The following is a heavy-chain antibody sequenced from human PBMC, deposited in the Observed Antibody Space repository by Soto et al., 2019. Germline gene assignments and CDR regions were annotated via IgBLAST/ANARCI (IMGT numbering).Heavy chain of an antibody. CDR2: IWYDGSNT. J-gene: IGHJ2*01. Sequence: QEQLVESGGGVVQPGRSLRLSCAASGFTFRNYGMHWVRQAPGKGLEWVALIWYDGSNTFYTDSVKGRFTISRDNSKSTLPLQMNSLRDADTAVYYCTRDVSSRYFDLWGRGSLVTVSS. CDR3: TRDVSSRYFDL. CDR1: GFTFRNYG. V-gene: IGHV3-33*01.